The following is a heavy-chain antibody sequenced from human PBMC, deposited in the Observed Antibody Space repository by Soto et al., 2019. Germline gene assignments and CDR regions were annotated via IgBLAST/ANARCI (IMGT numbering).Heavy chain of an antibody. D-gene: IGHD2-15*01. CDR1: GYTFISYA. V-gene: IGHV1-3*05. CDR2: INPGNGDT. CDR3: AAGGGGSRY. J-gene: IGHJ4*02. Sequence: QFQLVQSGSEEKKSWASVKVSCKASGYTFISYAMHWVRQAPGQSLEWMGWINPGNGDTKYSQTLQGRVTLTRDTSANTAYMELTSLNSADTAVYYCAAGGGGSRYWGQGTLVTVSS.